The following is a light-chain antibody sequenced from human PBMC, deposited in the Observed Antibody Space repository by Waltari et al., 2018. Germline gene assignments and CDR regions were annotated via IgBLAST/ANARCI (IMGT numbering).Light chain of an antibody. J-gene: IGLJ1*01. V-gene: IGLV1-40*01. CDR2: RNN. CDR1: YWNIGRRE. Sequence: QSILTQSPSVSGAPGQTVTISCRGSYWNIGRREVQWYLQLPGAAPRPLIYRNNIRTSGVPDRFSGSKSGTSASLAITGLQAEDEADYYCQSYDISLDAYVFGTGTRVTVL. CDR3: QSYDISLDAYV.